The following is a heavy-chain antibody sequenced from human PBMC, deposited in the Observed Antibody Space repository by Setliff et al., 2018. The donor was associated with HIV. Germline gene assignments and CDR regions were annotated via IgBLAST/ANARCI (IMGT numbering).Heavy chain of an antibody. V-gene: IGHV1-46*01. D-gene: IGHD6-19*01. CDR3: ARNPRIAVAGTDYYYYMDV. CDR1: GYTFTSYY. J-gene: IGHJ6*03. Sequence: ASVKVSCKASGYTFTSYYMHWVRQAPGQGLEWMGIINPSGGSTSYAQKFQGRVTMTRDTSTSTAYMELSSLRSEDTAVYYCARNPRIAVAGTDYYYYMDVWGKGTTVTVSS. CDR2: INPSGGST.